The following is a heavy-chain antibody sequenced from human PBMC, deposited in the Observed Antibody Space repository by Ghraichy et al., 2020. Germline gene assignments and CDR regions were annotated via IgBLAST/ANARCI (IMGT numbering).Heavy chain of an antibody. CDR3: ARQSYGQGWFDP. V-gene: IGHV4-59*01. CDR1: GGSISNYY. J-gene: IGHJ5*02. Sequence: ESLNISCTVSGGSISNYYWSWIRQSPGKGLEWIGDIYYSGSTNYNPSLKSRVTISVDTSKNQFSLRLSSVTAADTAVYYCARQSYGQGWFDPWGQGTLVTVSS. D-gene: IGHD3-16*01. CDR2: IYYSGST.